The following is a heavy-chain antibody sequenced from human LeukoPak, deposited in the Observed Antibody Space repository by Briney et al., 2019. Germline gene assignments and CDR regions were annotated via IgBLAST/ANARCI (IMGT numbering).Heavy chain of an antibody. CDR2: ISSSNSTI. D-gene: IGHD1-26*01. Sequence: GGSLRLSCAASGFTFSNYPMNWVRQAPGKGLEWVSYISSSNSTIYYADSVKGRFTISRDNAKNSLYLQMNSLRAEDTAVYYCANSFWELPTSAFDYWGQGTLVTVSS. CDR1: GFTFSNYP. V-gene: IGHV3-48*04. CDR3: ANSFWELPTSAFDY. J-gene: IGHJ4*02.